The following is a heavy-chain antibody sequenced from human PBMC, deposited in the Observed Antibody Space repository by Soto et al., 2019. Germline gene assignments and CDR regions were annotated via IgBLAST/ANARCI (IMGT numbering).Heavy chain of an antibody. D-gene: IGHD4-17*01. V-gene: IGHV3-33*01. CDR3: ASDADYGDNGLDY. CDR2: IGSDGRRD. Sequence: QVQLVESGGGVVQPGGSLRLSCAASGFTFGRHGMHWVRQAPGKGLEWVAVIGSDGRRDSYADSVKGRFTISRDNGQNTLYLQTHSLRAEDTAVYYCASDADYGDNGLDYWGQGILVTVSS. J-gene: IGHJ4*02. CDR1: GFTFGRHG.